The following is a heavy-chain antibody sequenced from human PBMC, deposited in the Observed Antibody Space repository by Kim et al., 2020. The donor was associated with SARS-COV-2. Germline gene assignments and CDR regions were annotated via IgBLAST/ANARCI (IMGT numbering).Heavy chain of an antibody. D-gene: IGHD5-18*01. CDR2: IHQDGREK. CDR1: GFTLSSYW. CDR3: ARDQAEAIARGWFDR. Sequence: GGSLRLSCAASGFTLSSYWMSWVRQAPAKGLEWVANIHQDGREKYYVYSVRGRFTISRDNAKNSLFLQMNSLRAEDTAVYYCARDQAEAIARGWFDRWGQGTLVTVSS. V-gene: IGHV3-7*05. J-gene: IGHJ5*02.